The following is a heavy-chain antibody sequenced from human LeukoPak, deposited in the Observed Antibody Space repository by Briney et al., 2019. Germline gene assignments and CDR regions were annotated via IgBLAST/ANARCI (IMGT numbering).Heavy chain of an antibody. D-gene: IGHD1-1*01. CDR1: GYSFTSYW. J-gene: IGHJ5*02. V-gene: IGHV5-10-1*01. CDR3: ARLPLDNWNGVS. Sequence: LGESLRISCQGSGYSFTSYWIIWVRQMPGKGLERMGRIDPSDSVANYSPSFQGHVTFSVDKSISTAYLQWSSLKASDTALYYCARLPLDNWNGVSWGQGTLVTVSS. CDR2: IDPSDSVA.